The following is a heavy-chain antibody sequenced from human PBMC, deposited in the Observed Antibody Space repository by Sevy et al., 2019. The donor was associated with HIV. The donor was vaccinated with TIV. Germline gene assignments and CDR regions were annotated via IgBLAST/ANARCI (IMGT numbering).Heavy chain of an antibody. Sequence: GGSLRLSCAASGFTFSSYAMSWVRQAPGKGLEWVSAISGSGGSTYYADSVKGRFSISRDNSKNTLYLQMNSLRAEDRAVYYCAKRQGSYYYGSGSPDDAFDIWGQGTMVTVSS. CDR2: ISGSGGST. D-gene: IGHD3-10*01. V-gene: IGHV3-23*01. J-gene: IGHJ3*02. CDR1: GFTFSSYA. CDR3: AKRQGSYYYGSGSPDDAFDI.